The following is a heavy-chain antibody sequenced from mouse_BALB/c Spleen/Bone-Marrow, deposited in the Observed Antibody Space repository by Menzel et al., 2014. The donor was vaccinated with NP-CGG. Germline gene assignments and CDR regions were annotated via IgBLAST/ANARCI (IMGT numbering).Heavy chain of an antibody. CDR2: INPYNGDT. Sequence: EVQLQQSGPELVKPGASVKISCKASGYSFTGYFMNWVMQSHGKSLEWIGRINPYNGDTFYNQKFEGKAILTVDKSSSTAHMELRSLASEDSAVYYCARGDYRSDGGYFDCWGQGTSLTVSS. CDR3: ARGDYRSDGGYFDC. CDR1: GYSFTGYF. V-gene: IGHV1-20*02. D-gene: IGHD2-14*01. J-gene: IGHJ2*02.